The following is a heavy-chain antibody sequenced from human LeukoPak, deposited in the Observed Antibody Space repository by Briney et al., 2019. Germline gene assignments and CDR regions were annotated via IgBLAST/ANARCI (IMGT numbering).Heavy chain of an antibody. D-gene: IGHD4-17*01. CDR1: GFTFNNYA. V-gene: IGHV3-23*01. J-gene: IGHJ4*02. CDR2: ISGGGETT. Sequence: PGGSLRLSCAASGFTFNNYAMNWVRQAPGKGLEWVSSISGGGETTYYADSAKGRFTISRDNSQKTLYLQINSLRAEDTAVYYCVMDYADYVGYFFFDYWGQGTLVTVSS. CDR3: VMDYADYVGYFFFDY.